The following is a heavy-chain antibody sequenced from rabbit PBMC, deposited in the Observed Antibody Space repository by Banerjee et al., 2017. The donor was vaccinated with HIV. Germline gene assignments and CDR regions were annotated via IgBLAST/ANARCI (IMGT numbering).Heavy chain of an antibody. V-gene: IGHV1S43*01. D-gene: IGHD7-1*01. CDR1: GIDFSSYYY. J-gene: IGHJ4*01. CDR3: ARDLTGVTGWNFNL. Sequence: QEQLEESGGGLVKPGGTLTLTCKASGIDFSSYYYMCWVRQAPGKGLELIACIYISSGTTWYASWVNGRFTISRSTSLNTVDLKMTSLTAADTATYFCARDLTGVTGWNFNLWGPGTLVTVS. CDR2: IYISSGTT.